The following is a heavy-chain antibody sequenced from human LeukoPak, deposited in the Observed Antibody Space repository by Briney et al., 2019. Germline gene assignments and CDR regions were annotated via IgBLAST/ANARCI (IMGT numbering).Heavy chain of an antibody. D-gene: IGHD6-6*01. CDR3: ARDMIAARGLSYYYYGMDV. J-gene: IGHJ6*02. CDR2: IYSGGST. Sequence: GGSLRLSCAASGFTVSSNYMSWVRQAPGKGLEWVSVIYSGGSTYYADSVKGRFTISRDNSKNTLYLQMNSLRAEDTAAYYCARDMIAARGLSYYYYGMDVWGQGTTVTVSS. CDR1: GFTVSSNY. V-gene: IGHV3-66*01.